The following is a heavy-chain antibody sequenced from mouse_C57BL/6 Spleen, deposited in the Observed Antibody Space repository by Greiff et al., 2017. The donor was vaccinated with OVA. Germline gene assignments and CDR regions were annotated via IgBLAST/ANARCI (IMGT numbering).Heavy chain of an antibody. CDR1: GYSFTSCYY. J-gene: IGHJ3*01. CDR3: ARDRTFYDGCF. V-gene: IGHV3-6*01. D-gene: IGHD2-3*01. CDR2: ISYDGSN. Sequence: VQLMESGPGLVKPSQSLSLTCSATGYSFTSCYYWNWIRQFPGNQLEWTGYISYDGSNYYNPSFKNRITITRDTSKNQLFLKLNSVTTEDTATNYCARDRTFYDGCFWGQGALVTVAA.